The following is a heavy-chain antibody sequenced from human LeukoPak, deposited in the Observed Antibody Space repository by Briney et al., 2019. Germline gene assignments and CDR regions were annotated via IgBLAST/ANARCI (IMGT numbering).Heavy chain of an antibody. CDR1: GGSFSGYY. CDR3: ARGRGMDV. CDR2: INHSGST. J-gene: IGHJ6*02. V-gene: IGHV4-34*01. Sequence: SETLSLTCAVYGGSFSGYYWSWIRQPPGKGLEWIGEINHSGSTNYNPSLKSRVTISVDTSKNQFSLKLSSVTAADTAVYYCARGRGMDVWGQGTTVTVSS.